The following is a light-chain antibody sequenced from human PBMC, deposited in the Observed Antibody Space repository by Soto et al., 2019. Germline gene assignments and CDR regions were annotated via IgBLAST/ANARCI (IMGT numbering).Light chain of an antibody. CDR1: QSVSSSY. CDR3: QHYGSLVLT. CDR2: GAS. J-gene: IGKJ4*01. V-gene: IGKV3-20*01. Sequence: EIVLTQFPGTLSLSPGERATLSCRASQSVSSSYLAWYQQKPGQAPRLLIYGASSRATGIPDRFSGSGSGTDFTLTISRLEPEDVAVYYCQHYGSLVLTFGGGTKVEIK.